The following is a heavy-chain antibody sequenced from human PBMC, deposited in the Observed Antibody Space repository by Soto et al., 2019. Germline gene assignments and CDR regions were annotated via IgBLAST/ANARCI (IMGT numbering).Heavy chain of an antibody. CDR1: GGSISSGGYY. J-gene: IGHJ4*02. CDR3: ARGKSYCSGGSCYGRYFDY. Sequence: SETLSLTCTVSGGSISSGGYYWSWIRQHPGKGLEWIGYIYYSGSTNYNPSLKSRVTISVDTSKNQFSLKLSSVAAADTAVYYCARGKSYCSGGSCYGRYFDYWGQGTLVTVSS. D-gene: IGHD2-15*01. V-gene: IGHV4-31*03. CDR2: IYYSGST.